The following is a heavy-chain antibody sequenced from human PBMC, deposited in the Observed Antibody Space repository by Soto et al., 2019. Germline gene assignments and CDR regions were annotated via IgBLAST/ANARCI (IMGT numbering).Heavy chain of an antibody. J-gene: IGHJ4*02. CDR1: GGSFSGYY. V-gene: IGHV4-34*01. Sequence: PSETLSLTCAVYGGSFSGYYWSWIRQPPGKGLEWIGEINHSGNTNYNPSLKSRVTISVDESKNQFSLKLSSVTAADTAVYYCARDRVRQLWSDAREYDYWGQGTLVTVSS. CDR3: ARDRVRQLWSDAREYDY. CDR2: INHSGNT. D-gene: IGHD5-18*01.